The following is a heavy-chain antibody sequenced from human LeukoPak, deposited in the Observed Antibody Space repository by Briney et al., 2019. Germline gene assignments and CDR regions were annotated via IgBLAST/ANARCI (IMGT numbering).Heavy chain of an antibody. D-gene: IGHD1-26*01. V-gene: IGHV3-21*01. J-gene: IGHJ4*02. CDR3: VRADIVGATAPFDC. CDR2: ISSGSSYM. CDR1: GFTFSSYS. Sequence: GGSLRLSCAASGFTFSSYSMNWVRQAPGKGLEWVSSISSGSSYMYYADSVKGRFTISRNNAKNSLYLQMNSLRAADTAIYYCVRADIVGATAPFDCWGQGTLVTVSS.